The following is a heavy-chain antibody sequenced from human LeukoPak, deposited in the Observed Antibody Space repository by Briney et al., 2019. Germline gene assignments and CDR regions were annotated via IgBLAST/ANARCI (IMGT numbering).Heavy chain of an antibody. J-gene: IGHJ6*03. CDR3: ARDTGDFWIYYMDV. D-gene: IGHD3-3*01. V-gene: IGHV3-7*01. CDR1: GFTFSSYW. Sequence: GGSLRLSCAASGFTFSSYWMSWVRQAPGKGLEWVANIKQDGSEKYYVDSVKGRFTISRDNAKNSLYLQMNSLRAEDTAVYYCARDTGDFWIYYMDVWGKGTTVTVSS. CDR2: IKQDGSEK.